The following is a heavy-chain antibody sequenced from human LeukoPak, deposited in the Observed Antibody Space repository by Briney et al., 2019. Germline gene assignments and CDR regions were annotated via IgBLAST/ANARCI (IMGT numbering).Heavy chain of an antibody. CDR2: IYYSGST. Sequence: SETLSLTCAVSGGSITSDSYYWGWIRQPPGKGLEWIGSIYYSGSTYYNPSLKSRVTISVDTSKNQISLKLSSATVVDTAVYYCARLWSGYRPPDYWGQGTLVTVSS. D-gene: IGHD3-3*01. CDR3: ARLWSGYRPPDY. CDR1: GGSITSDSYY. V-gene: IGHV4-39*01. J-gene: IGHJ4*02.